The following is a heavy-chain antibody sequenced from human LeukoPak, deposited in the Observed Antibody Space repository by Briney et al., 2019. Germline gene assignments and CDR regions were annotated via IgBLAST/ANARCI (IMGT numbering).Heavy chain of an antibody. V-gene: IGHV4-38-2*02. J-gene: IGHJ4*02. CDR2: IYHSGST. D-gene: IGHD2-2*01. CDR3: AADIVVVPAASYYFDY. Sequence: SETLSLTCTVSGYSISSGYYWGWSRQPPGKGLEWSGSIYHSGSTYYNPSLKSRVTISVDTSKNQFSLKLSSVTAADTAVYYCAADIVVVPAASYYFDYWGQGTLVTVSS. CDR1: GYSISSGYY.